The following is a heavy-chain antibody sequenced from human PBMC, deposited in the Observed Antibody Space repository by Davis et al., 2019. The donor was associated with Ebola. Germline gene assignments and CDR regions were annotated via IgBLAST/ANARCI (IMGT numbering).Heavy chain of an antibody. Sequence: PGGSLRLSCAASGFTFDDYAMHWVRQAPGKGLEWVSLISGDGGSTYYADSVKGRFTISRDNSKNSLYLQINSLRTEDTALYYCAKVLRLWSGYYRDYYYYGMDVWGQGTTVTVSS. CDR1: GFTFDDYA. D-gene: IGHD3-3*01. CDR2: ISGDGGST. V-gene: IGHV3-43*02. J-gene: IGHJ6*02. CDR3: AKVLRLWSGYYRDYYYYGMDV.